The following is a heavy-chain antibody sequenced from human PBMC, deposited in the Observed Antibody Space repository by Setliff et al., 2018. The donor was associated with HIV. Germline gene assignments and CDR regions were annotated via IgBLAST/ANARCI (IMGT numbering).Heavy chain of an antibody. CDR3: ARGLYSSSSRGAFDI. Sequence: GASVKVSCKASGYTFTSYGITWVRQAPGQGLEWMGWISSYNGNTDYAQKLQGRVTMTTHTSTTTAYIELRSLRSDDTAVYYCARGLYSSSSRGAFDIWGQGTMVTVSS. J-gene: IGHJ3*02. D-gene: IGHD6-6*01. V-gene: IGHV1-18*01. CDR2: ISSYNGNT. CDR1: GYTFTSYG.